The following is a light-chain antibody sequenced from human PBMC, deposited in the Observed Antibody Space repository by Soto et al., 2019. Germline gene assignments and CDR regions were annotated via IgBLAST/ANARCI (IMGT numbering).Light chain of an antibody. CDR1: ETITTS. CDR3: QNYNSYSEA. V-gene: IGKV1-5*01. J-gene: IGKJ1*01. CDR2: DAS. Sequence: DIQMAQAPWSIAASVGDGVTITWRASETITTSLAWYQQQPGTAPKVLIYDASTLESGVPSRFSGSGSGTEFTLTISSLQPDDFATYYCQNYNSYSEAFGQGTKVDIK.